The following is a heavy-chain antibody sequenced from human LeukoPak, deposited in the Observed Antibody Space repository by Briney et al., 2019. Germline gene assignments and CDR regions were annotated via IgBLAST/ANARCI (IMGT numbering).Heavy chain of an antibody. V-gene: IGHV3-11*01. Sequence: GGSLRLSCAASGFRFDDYYLSWIRQAPGKGLEWISFISASGGMMDHADSVKGRFTISRENAKNSVYLEMNNLRAEDTAVYHCARHMVLSPCDYWGPGTLVTVSS. CDR3: ARHMVLSPCDY. D-gene: IGHD4/OR15-4a*01. J-gene: IGHJ4*02. CDR1: GFRFDDYY. CDR2: ISASGGMM.